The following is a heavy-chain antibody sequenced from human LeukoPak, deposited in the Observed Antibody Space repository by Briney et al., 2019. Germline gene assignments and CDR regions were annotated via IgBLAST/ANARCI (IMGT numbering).Heavy chain of an antibody. D-gene: IGHD3-9*01. CDR2: ISAYNGNT. CDR3: ARDLHDILTGSGHIGGY. CDR1: GYTFTSYG. Sequence: ASVKVSCKASGYTFTSYGISWVRQAPGQGLEWMGWISAYNGNTNYAQKFQGRVTMTRDTSISTAYMELSRLRSDDTAVYYCARDLHDILTGSGHIGGYWGQGTLVTVSS. V-gene: IGHV1-18*01. J-gene: IGHJ4*02.